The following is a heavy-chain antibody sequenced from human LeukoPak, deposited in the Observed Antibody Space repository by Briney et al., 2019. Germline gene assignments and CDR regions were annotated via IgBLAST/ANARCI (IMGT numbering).Heavy chain of an antibody. CDR2: MNPNTGNT. CDR3: ARGVGATISYYHYYIDV. J-gene: IGHJ6*03. V-gene: IGHV1-8*03. D-gene: IGHD1-26*01. CDR1: GYTFTSYD. Sequence: ASVTVSCMASGYTFTSYDINWVRQARGQGIEWMGWMNPNTGNTGYAQKFQGRVTITRNTSISTVYMELSSLRSEDTAVYYCARGVGATISYYHYYIDVWGKGTTVTVSS.